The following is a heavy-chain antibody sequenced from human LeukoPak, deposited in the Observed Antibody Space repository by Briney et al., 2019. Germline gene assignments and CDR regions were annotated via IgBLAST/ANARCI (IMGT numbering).Heavy chain of an antibody. CDR2: IYHSGST. CDR1: GGSISTYY. Sequence: SETLSLTCSVAGGSISTYYWSWIRQPPGKGLEWIGYIYHSGSTKYNPSLKSRVTISVDTSKNQFSLKLSSVTAADTAVYYCARDGYSGNDGLWGQGTLVTVSS. CDR3: ARDGYSGNDGL. D-gene: IGHD5-12*01. V-gene: IGHV4-59*01. J-gene: IGHJ4*02.